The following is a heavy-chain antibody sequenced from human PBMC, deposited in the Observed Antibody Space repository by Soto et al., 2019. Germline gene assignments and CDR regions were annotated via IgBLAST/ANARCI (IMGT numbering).Heavy chain of an antibody. D-gene: IGHD3-22*01. Sequence: PSETLSLTCTVSGGSISSSSYYWGWIRQPPXKGLEWIGSIYYSGSTYYNPSLKSRVTISVDTSKNQFSLKLSSVTAADTAVYYCARALNYYDSSGYPYYFDYWGQGTLVTVSS. CDR3: ARALNYYDSSGYPYYFDY. V-gene: IGHV4-39*01. J-gene: IGHJ4*02. CDR2: IYYSGST. CDR1: GGSISSSSYY.